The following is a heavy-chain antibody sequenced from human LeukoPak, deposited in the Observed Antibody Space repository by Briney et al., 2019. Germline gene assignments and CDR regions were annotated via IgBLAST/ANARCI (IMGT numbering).Heavy chain of an antibody. CDR1: GYTFTTYA. CDR2: IIVGSGKT. J-gene: IGHJ5*02. Sequence: ASVKVSCKSSGYTFTTYAMHWVRQAPGQRPEWMGWIIVGSGKTKYSQKFQGRVTFTRDTSATTVYMELSSLTSEDTAAYYCARARGVPAAMHFKYNWFDPWGQGTLVTVSS. CDR3: ARARGVPAAMHFKYNWFDP. V-gene: IGHV1-3*01. D-gene: IGHD2-2*01.